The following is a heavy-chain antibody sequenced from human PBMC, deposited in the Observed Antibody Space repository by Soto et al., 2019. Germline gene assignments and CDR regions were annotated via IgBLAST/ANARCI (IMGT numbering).Heavy chain of an antibody. Sequence: GGSLRLSCAASGSIFSDHYLDWVGQAPGKGVEWVGRIANRANNYAPEYAASVNGRFTIPTDHSKDALYLQPNCMKAEDTAVYSCSRGYSQVNIYPLKIWRPGTMVTISS. CDR2: IANRANNYAP. D-gene: IGHD2-2*02. J-gene: IGHJ3*02. CDR1: GSIFSDHY. V-gene: IGHV3-72*01. CDR3: SRGYSQVNIYPLKI.